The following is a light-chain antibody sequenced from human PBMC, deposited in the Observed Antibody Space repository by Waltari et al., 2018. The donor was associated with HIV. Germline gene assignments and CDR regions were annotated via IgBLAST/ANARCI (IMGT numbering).Light chain of an antibody. J-gene: IGKJ4*01. Sequence: DIQMTQFPSSLSASVGDRVTITCRASQGISTYLSWYQQKPGKVPKLLIYGASTPQSGVPSRFSGSGSGSDFTLTISSLQPEDVATYYCQKYNSPPLTFGGGTKVEIK. CDR1: QGISTY. V-gene: IGKV1-27*01. CDR2: GAS. CDR3: QKYNSPPLT.